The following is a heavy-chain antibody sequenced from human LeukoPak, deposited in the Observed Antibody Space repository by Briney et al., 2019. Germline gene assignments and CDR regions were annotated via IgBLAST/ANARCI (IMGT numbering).Heavy chain of an antibody. CDR2: ISSGGSST. J-gene: IGHJ4*02. CDR1: GFSFSYYP. CDR3: AKGFGTGKEYYFDY. Sequence: PGGSLRLSCAASGFSFSYYPMSWVRQAPGKGLEWVSGISSGGSSTYYADSVKGRFTISRDNSKNTLYLQMNSLRAEDTAVYYCAKGFGTGKEYYFDYWGQGTLVTVSS. V-gene: IGHV3-23*01. D-gene: IGHD1-1*01.